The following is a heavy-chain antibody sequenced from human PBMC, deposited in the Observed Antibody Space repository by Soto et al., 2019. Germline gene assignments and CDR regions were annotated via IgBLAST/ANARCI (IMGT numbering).Heavy chain of an antibody. CDR2: ISGSGGST. CDR1: GFTFSSYA. D-gene: IGHD4-4*01. Sequence: GGSLRLSCAASGFTFSSYAMSWVRQAPGKGLEWVSAISGSGGSTYYADSVKGRFTISRDNSKNTLYLQMNSLRAEDTAVYYCAKDRHYSNYVRVGCWFDPWGQGTLVTVSS. CDR3: AKDRHYSNYVRVGCWFDP. J-gene: IGHJ5*02. V-gene: IGHV3-23*01.